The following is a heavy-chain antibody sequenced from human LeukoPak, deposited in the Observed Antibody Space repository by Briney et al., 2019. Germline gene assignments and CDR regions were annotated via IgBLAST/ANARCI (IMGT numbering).Heavy chain of an antibody. J-gene: IGHJ4*02. CDR1: GFTFSSYE. V-gene: IGHV3-23*01. CDR2: VTGGGDVT. Sequence: PGGSLRLSCAASGFTFSSYEMNWVRQAPGKGLEWFSAVTGGGDVTFYADSVKGRFTISRDNSKNTLYLQMNSLRDEDTAVYYCAKDSHWILFDDWGQGTLVTVSS. CDR3: AKDSHWILFDD. D-gene: IGHD2-2*03.